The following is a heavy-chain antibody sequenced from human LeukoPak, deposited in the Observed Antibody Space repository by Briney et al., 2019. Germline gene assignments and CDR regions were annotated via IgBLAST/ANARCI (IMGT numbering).Heavy chain of an antibody. CDR3: ARVALPYCSGGSCYSYPRFDP. J-gene: IGHJ5*02. CDR2: INPSGGST. CDR1: GYTFTGYY. D-gene: IGHD2-15*01. V-gene: IGHV1-46*01. Sequence: ASVKVSCKASGYTFTGYYMHWVRQAPGQGLEWMGIINPSGGSTSYAQKFQGRVTMTRDTSTSTVYMELSSLRSEDTAVYYCARVALPYCSGGSCYSYPRFDPWGQGTLVTVSS.